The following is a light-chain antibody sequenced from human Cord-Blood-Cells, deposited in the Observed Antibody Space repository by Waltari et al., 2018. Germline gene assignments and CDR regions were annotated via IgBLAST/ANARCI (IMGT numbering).Light chain of an antibody. CDR3: SSYTSSSTLV. J-gene: IGLJ3*02. Sequence: QPALTHPASVSGPPGQSITISCTGTSSDVGGFNYVPWYQQHPGKAPKLMIYDVSKRPSGVSNRFSGSKSGNTASLTISGLQAEDEADYYCSSYTSSSTLVFGGGTKLTVL. CDR1: SSDVGGFNY. V-gene: IGLV2-14*01. CDR2: DVS.